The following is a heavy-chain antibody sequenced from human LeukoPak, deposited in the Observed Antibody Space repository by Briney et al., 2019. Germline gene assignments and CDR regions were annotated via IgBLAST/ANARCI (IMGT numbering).Heavy chain of an antibody. CDR3: ARSSYRRIGDYYFDS. CDR1: GGSGSSDS. D-gene: IGHD3-16*02. CDR2: ISYSGST. Sequence: PSQSLSPTRTLSGGSGSSDSSSSIRHPPGHGLEWIGYISYSGSTSYNPSLKSRVTISVDPSKSQLSLKLRSVTAADTAVFYCARSSYRRIGDYYFDSWGQGTLVTVSS. V-gene: IGHV4-59*02. J-gene: IGHJ4*02.